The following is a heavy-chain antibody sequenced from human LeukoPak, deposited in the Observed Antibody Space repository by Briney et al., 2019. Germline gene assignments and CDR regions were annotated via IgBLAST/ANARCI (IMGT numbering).Heavy chain of an antibody. Sequence: SQTLSLTCAISGDSVSSNSAAWNWIRQSPSRGLEWLGRTYYRSKWYNDYAVSVKSRITINPDTSKNQFSLQLNPVTPEDTAVYYCARDGGIAAAGTWYFDYWGQGTLVTVSS. V-gene: IGHV6-1*01. CDR2: TYYRSKWYN. CDR1: GDSVSSNSAA. J-gene: IGHJ4*02. CDR3: ARDGGIAAAGTWYFDY. D-gene: IGHD6-13*01.